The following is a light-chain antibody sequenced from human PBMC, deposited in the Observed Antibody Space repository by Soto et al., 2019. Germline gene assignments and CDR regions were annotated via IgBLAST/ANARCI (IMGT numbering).Light chain of an antibody. J-gene: IGKJ2*01. CDR3: QQTYSTPYT. CDR2: TSG. Sequence: IQMTQSPSSLSASVGDRVTITSRASQRMTTYLNWYQQKPGEAPKLLISTSGTLQRGVPSRFSGSGCGTDFTLTITALRPEDFATYFCQQTYSTPYTFGQGTKLEIK. V-gene: IGKV1-39*01. CDR1: QRMTTY.